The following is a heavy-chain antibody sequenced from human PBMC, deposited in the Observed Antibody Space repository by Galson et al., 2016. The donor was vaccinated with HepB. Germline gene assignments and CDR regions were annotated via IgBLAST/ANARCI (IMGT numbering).Heavy chain of an antibody. CDR3: ARDPTVIYGDYANIGGSDF. J-gene: IGHJ4*02. Sequence: SVKASCKASGYSFTSYAFSWMRQAPGQGLEWMGWISAYNGNTKYAQKFQDRVTMTTDTWTNTSYMELRSLRSDDTAVYYCARDPTVIYGDYANIGGSDFWGQGTLVTVSS. V-gene: IGHV1-18*01. CDR2: ISAYNGNT. D-gene: IGHD4-17*01. CDR1: GYSFTSYA.